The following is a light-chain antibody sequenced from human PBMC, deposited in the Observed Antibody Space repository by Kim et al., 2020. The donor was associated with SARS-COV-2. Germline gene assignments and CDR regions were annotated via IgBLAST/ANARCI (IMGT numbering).Light chain of an antibody. J-gene: IGLJ3*02. Sequence: GPKVTISCSGSSSNIGNNYVSWYQQLPGTAPKLLIYDNNKRPSGIPDRFSGSKSGTSATLDITGLQTGDEADYYCGTWDSSLSAAVFGGGTQLTVL. CDR3: GTWDSSLSAAV. CDR2: DNN. CDR1: SSNIGNNY. V-gene: IGLV1-51*01.